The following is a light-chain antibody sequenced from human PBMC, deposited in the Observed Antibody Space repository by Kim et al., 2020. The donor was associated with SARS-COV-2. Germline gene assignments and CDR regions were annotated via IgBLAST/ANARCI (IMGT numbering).Light chain of an antibody. CDR3: MYGTHWPPSFT. CDR1: QSLVFSDGKTY. CDR2: KVS. J-gene: IGKJ4*01. Sequence: DGIMTQSPLYLPVTLGQPASISCRCSQSLVFSDGKTYLNWFHQRPGQSPRRLIYKVSNRDSGVPDRFSGSGSGTDFTLKISRGEAEDVGVYYCMYGTHWPPSFTFGGGTKLEI. V-gene: IGKV2-30*01.